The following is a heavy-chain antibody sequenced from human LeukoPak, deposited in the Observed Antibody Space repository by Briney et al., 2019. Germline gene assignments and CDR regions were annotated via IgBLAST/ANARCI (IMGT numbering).Heavy chain of an antibody. V-gene: IGHV4-34*01. J-gene: IGHJ4*02. CDR2: INHSGST. CDR1: GGSFSGYY. Sequence: KPSETLPLTCAVYGGSFSGYYWSWIRQPPGKGLEWIGEINHSGSTNYNPSLKSRVTISVDTSKNQFSLKLSSVTAADTAVYYCARVGYVVVPAAIGVWGQGTLVTVSS. CDR3: ARVGYVVVPAAIGV. D-gene: IGHD2-2*01.